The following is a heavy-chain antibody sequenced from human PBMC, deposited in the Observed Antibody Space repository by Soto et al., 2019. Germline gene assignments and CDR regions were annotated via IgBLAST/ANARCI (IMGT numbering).Heavy chain of an antibody. J-gene: IGHJ4*02. CDR3: ARLSITMGFFDY. CDR1: GYTFSSYG. V-gene: IGHV1-18*04. Sequence: ASVKVSCKASGYTFSSYGISWVRQAPGQGLEWLGWVSAYTGDTNYAQKFQGRVTMTTDTSTGTAYMELRSLRSDDTAAYYCARLSITMGFFDYWGQGTLVTVSS. D-gene: IGHD3-10*01. CDR2: VSAYTGDT.